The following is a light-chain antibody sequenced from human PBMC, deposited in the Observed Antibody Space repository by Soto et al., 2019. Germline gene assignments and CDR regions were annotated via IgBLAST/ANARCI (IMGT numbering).Light chain of an antibody. CDR2: GAS. V-gene: IGKV3-15*01. Sequence: ERVMTQSPATLSVSPGDRATLSCRASQSVYSNLAWYQQKPGQAPRFLIYGASTRATGIPARFSGSGSGTEFTLTISSLQSEDFAVYYCQQRSIWPWTFGQGTKVDI. CDR3: QQRSIWPWT. J-gene: IGKJ1*01. CDR1: QSVYSN.